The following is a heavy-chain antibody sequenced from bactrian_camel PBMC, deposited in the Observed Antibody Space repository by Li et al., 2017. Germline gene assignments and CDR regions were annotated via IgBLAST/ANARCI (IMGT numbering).Heavy chain of an antibody. Sequence: VQLVESGGGLVQPGGTLRLSCAASGFTFSRYELSWVRQAPGKGLEWVATVNNDGESTWYADSVKGRFTISRDNAEKTLSLEMHSLKTEDTALYYCAVETLDSRWIGWGQGTQVTVS. CDR2: VNNDGEST. J-gene: IGHJ4*01. CDR1: GFTFSRYE. CDR3: AVETLDSRWIG. V-gene: IGHV3S40*01. D-gene: IGHD6*01.